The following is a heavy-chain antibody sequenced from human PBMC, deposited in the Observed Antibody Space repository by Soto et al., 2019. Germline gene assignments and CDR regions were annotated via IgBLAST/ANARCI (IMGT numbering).Heavy chain of an antibody. J-gene: IGHJ3*02. CDR3: ARDHFKAHDSSGYYTPDAFDI. Sequence: QVQLVQSGAEVKKPGSSVKVSCKASGGTFSSYAISWVRQAPGQGLEWMGGIIPIFGTANYAQKFQGRVTITADESTSTAYMELSSLRSEDTAVYYCARDHFKAHDSSGYYTPDAFDIWGQGTMVTVSS. V-gene: IGHV1-69*01. CDR2: IIPIFGTA. D-gene: IGHD3-22*01. CDR1: GGTFSSYA.